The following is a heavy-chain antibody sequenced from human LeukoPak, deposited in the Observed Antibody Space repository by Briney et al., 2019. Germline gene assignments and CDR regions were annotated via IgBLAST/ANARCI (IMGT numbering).Heavy chain of an antibody. CDR1: GGSISSSSYY. CDR2: IYYSGST. V-gene: IGHV4-39*07. D-gene: IGHD3-10*01. J-gene: IGHJ5*02. CDR3: ARVGGGYYGSGSQLIALRRPNWFDP. Sequence: SETLSLTCTVSGGSISSSSYYWGWIRQPPGKGLEWIGSIYYSGSTYYDPSLKSRVTISVDTSKNQFSLKLSSVTAADTAVYYCARVGGGYYGSGSQLIALRRPNWFDPWGQGTLVTVSS.